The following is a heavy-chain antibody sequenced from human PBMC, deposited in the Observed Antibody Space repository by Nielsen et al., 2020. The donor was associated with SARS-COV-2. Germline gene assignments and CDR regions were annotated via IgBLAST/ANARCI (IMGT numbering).Heavy chain of an antibody. CDR1: GFTFSSYA. Sequence: GESLKISCAASGFTFSSYAMNWVRQAPGKGLEWVSVISDSGDSAYYADSVKGRFTISRDNSKNTVYLQMNSLRAEDTALYYCAKEGNSGSDYDHWGQGTLVTVSS. CDR2: ISDSGDSA. D-gene: IGHD1-26*01. V-gene: IGHV3-23*01. CDR3: AKEGNSGSDYDH. J-gene: IGHJ5*02.